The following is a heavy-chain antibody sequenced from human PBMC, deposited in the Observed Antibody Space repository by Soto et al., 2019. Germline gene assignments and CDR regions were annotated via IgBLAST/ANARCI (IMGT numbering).Heavy chain of an antibody. V-gene: IGHV4-39*01. CDR2: IYYSGIT. Sequence: WVRQAPGKGLEWVGTIYYSGITYYNPSLKSRVTISVDTSKNQFSLKLTSVTAADTAVYYCARHGSNWGQGTLVTVSS. CDR3: ARHGSN. J-gene: IGHJ4*02.